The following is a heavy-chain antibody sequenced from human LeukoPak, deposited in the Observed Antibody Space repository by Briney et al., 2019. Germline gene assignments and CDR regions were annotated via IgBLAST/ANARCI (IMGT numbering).Heavy chain of an antibody. CDR1: GYTLTGYY. J-gene: IGHJ6*02. Sequence: ASVKVSCKASGYTLTGYYMHWVRQAPGQGLEWMGWINPNSGGTNYAQKFQGRVTMTRDTSISTAYMELSRLRSDDTAVYYCARVRLWDYYGMDVWGQGTTVTVSS. V-gene: IGHV1-2*02. CDR3: ARVRLWDYYGMDV. CDR2: INPNSGGT. D-gene: IGHD7-27*01.